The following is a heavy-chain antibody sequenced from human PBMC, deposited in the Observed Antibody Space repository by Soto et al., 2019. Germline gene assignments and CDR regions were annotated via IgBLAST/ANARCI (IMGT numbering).Heavy chain of an antibody. Sequence: SETLSLTCTVSGGAVISGTYYWIWIRQPPGKGLEWIGHIYFTGSTNYNPSLKSRVTMSLDTSRNQFSLKLSSVTAADTAVYYCTRGPPRVQWFDPWGLGTLVTVS. CDR1: GGAVISGTYY. CDR3: TRGPPRVQWFDP. CDR2: IYFTGST. V-gene: IGHV4-61*01. J-gene: IGHJ5*02.